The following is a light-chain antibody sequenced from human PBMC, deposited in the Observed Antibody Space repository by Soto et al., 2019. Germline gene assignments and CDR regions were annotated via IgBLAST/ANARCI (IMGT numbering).Light chain of an antibody. CDR3: QKYGSSPWK. J-gene: IGKJ1*01. CDR2: GAS. V-gene: IGKV3-20*01. Sequence: EIVLTHSPGTLSFSPVEIATLSFSSTESVVISYLAWYQLKPGQAPRLLIYGASSRATGIPDRFSGSGSGTAFTLTISSLEPEDFALYYCQKYGSSPWKFGQGTKVDIK. CDR1: ESVVISY.